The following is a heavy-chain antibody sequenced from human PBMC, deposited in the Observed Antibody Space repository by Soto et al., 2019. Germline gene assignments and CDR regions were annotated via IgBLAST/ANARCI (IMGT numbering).Heavy chain of an antibody. CDR3: ARVSYGVLYGMDV. V-gene: IGHV3-13*01. D-gene: IGHD4-17*01. J-gene: IGHJ6*02. CDR1: GLTFSSFD. Sequence: EGSLRRSCAASGLTFSSFDMHWDRQATGKGLEWLSAIGTAGNTYYPGSVKGRFTISRENAKNSLYLQMNSRRAGDTAVYYCARVSYGVLYGMDVWGQGTTVTVSS. CDR2: IGTAGNT.